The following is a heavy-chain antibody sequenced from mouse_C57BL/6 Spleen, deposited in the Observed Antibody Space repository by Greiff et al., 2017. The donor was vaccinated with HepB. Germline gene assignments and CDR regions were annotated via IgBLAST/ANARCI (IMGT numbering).Heavy chain of an antibody. D-gene: IGHD2-4*01. Sequence: VQLQQSGPELVRPGVSVKISCKGSGYTFTDYAMHWVNQSHEKGLEWIGVISTYYGNASYNQKFKDKATMTVDKSSSPAYMELARLTSEDSAVYYCASTLYDYDDGDFDYWGQGTTLTVSS. CDR2: ISTYYGNA. J-gene: IGHJ2*01. CDR1: GYTFTDYA. CDR3: ASTLYDYDDGDFDY. V-gene: IGHV1-67*01.